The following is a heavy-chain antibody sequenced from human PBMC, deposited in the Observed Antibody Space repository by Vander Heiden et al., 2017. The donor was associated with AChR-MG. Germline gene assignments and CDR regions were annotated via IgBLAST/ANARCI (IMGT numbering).Heavy chain of an antibody. CDR2: IYPGDSDT. J-gene: IGHJ5*02. D-gene: IGHD3-9*01. CDR3: ARPDLDLNWFDP. V-gene: IGHV5-51*03. Sequence: EVHLVQSGPEVKKPGESLKISCKASGYDFTDHWIGWVRQMPGKGLEWMGIIYPGDSDTKYSPSFQGQVTISVDKSISTAYLQWSSLKASDTAMYYCARPDLDLNWFDPWGQGTLVTVSS. CDR1: GYDFTDHW.